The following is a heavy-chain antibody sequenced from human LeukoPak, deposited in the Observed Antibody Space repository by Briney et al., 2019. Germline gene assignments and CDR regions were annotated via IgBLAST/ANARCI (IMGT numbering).Heavy chain of an antibody. J-gene: IGHJ4*02. V-gene: IGHV3-66*01. Sequence: PGGSLRLSCAASGFTVSNNFMSWVRQAPGKGLEWVSVIYSGGSTYYADSVKGRFTISRDNSKNTLYLQMHSLRAEDTAVYYCARDGPQNTVIDYWGQGTLVTVSS. CDR1: GFTVSNNF. D-gene: IGHD2/OR15-2a*01. CDR2: IYSGGST. CDR3: ARDGPQNTVIDY.